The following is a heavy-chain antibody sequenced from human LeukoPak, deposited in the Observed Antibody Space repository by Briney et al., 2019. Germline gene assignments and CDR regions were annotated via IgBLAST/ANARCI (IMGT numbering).Heavy chain of an antibody. CDR1: GGSISSYY. CDR3: ARNSGYSYGYHGPFPDY. Sequence: SETLSLTCTVPGGSISSYYWSWIRQPPGKGLEWIGYIYYSGSTNYNPSLKSRVTISVDTSKNQFSLKLSSVTAADTAVYYCARNSGYSYGYHGPFPDYWGQGTLVTVSS. D-gene: IGHD5-18*01. V-gene: IGHV4-59*01. J-gene: IGHJ4*02. CDR2: IYYSGST.